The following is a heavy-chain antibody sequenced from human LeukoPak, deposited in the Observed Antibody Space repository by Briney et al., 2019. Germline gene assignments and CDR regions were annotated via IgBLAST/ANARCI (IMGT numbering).Heavy chain of an antibody. V-gene: IGHV5-51*03. CDR2: IYPGDSDT. CDR1: GYSFTSYW. CDR3: ARRGNYYGSGNFFDY. D-gene: IGHD3-10*01. Sequence: PGESLKISCKGSGYSFTSYWIGWVRQMPGKGLEWMGIIYPGDSDTRYSPSFQGQVTISADKSISTAYLQWSSLKASDTAMYYRARRGNYYGSGNFFDYWGQGTLVTVSS. J-gene: IGHJ4*02.